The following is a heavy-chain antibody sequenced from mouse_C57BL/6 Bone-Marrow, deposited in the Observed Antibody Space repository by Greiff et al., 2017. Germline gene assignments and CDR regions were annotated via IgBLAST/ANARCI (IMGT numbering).Heavy chain of an antibody. V-gene: IGHV14-1*01. CDR3: TCNSPSWFAY. Sequence: EVQLQQSGAELVRPGASVKLSCTASGFNITDYYMHWVKQRPEQGLEWIGSIHPEDGDTESAPKFQGKATLTVDTSSNTVYLQLSSLPSDDTAVCYCTCNSPSWFAYWGQGTLVTVSA. CDR1: GFNITDYY. D-gene: IGHD2-12*01. CDR2: IHPEDGDT. J-gene: IGHJ3*01.